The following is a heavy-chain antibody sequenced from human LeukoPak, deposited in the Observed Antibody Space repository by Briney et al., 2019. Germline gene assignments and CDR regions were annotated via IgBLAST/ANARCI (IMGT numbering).Heavy chain of an antibody. J-gene: IGHJ5*02. Sequence: GGSLRLSCAASGFTFSSYAMHWVRQAPGKGLEWVAVISYDGSNKYYADSVKGRFTISRDNSKNTLYLQMNSLRAEDTAVYYCARSGSRLRGNNWFDPWGQGTLVTVSS. CDR1: GFTFSSYA. V-gene: IGHV3-30-3*01. D-gene: IGHD5-12*01. CDR3: ARSGSRLRGNNWFDP. CDR2: ISYDGSNK.